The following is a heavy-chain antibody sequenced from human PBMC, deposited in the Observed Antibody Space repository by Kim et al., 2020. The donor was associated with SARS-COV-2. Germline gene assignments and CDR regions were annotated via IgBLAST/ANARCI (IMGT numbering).Heavy chain of an antibody. V-gene: IGHV4-4*02. J-gene: IGHJ6*02. CDR2: IYHSGST. Sequence: SETLSLTCAVSGGSISSSNWWSWVRQPPGKGLEWIGEIYHSGSTNYNPSLKSRVTISVDKSKNQFSLKLSSVTAADTAVYYCARDRRAAAGGYYYYYYGMDVWGQGTTVTVSS. D-gene: IGHD6-13*01. CDR1: GGSISSSNW. CDR3: ARDRRAAAGGYYYYYYGMDV.